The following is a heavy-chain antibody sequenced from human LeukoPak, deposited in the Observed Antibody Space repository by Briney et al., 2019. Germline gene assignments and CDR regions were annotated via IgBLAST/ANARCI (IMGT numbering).Heavy chain of an antibody. CDR3: AKGYSSSWHDQGY. D-gene: IGHD6-13*01. J-gene: IGHJ4*02. CDR2: LGRTGDYT. CDR1: GFTFSSYA. Sequence: GGSLRLSCAASGFTFSSYAMSWVRQAPGKGLEWVAGLGRTGDYTYYADSVKGRFTISRDNSKNTLYLQMNSLRAEDTAVYYCAKGYSSSWHDQGYWGQGTLVTVSS. V-gene: IGHV3-23*01.